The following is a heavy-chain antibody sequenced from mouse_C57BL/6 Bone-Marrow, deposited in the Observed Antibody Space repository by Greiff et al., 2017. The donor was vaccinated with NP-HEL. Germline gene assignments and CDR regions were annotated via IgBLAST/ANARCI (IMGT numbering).Heavy chain of an antibody. D-gene: IGHD2-4*01. J-gene: IGHJ2*01. V-gene: IGHV1-81*01. CDR2: IYPRSGNT. CDR1: GYTFTSYG. Sequence: QVQLQQSGAELARPGASVKLSCKASGYTFTSYGISWVKQRTGQGLEWIGEIYPRSGNTYYNEKFKGKATLTADKSSSTAYMELRSLTSEDSAVYFCAREAYYDYDTSYFDYWGQGTTLTVSS. CDR3: AREAYYDYDTSYFDY.